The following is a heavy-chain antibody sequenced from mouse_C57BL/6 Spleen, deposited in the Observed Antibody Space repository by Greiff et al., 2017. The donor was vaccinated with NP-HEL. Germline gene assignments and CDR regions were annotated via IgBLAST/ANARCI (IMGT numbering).Heavy chain of an antibody. V-gene: IGHV3-6*01. CDR2: ISYDGSN. CDR1: GYSITSGYY. Sequence: VQLQQSGPGLVKPSQSLSLTCSVTGYSITSGYYWNWIRQFPGNKLEWMGYISYDGSNNYNPSLKNRISITRDTSKNQFFLKLNSVTTEDTATYYCAGGGLGGGYFDVWGTGTTVTVSS. CDR3: AGGGLGGGYFDV. J-gene: IGHJ1*03. D-gene: IGHD4-1*01.